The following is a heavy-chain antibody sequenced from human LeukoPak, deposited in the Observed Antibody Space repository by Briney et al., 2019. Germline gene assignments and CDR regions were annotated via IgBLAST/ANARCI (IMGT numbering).Heavy chain of an antibody. Sequence: GGSLRLSCAASGFTVSSNYMSWVRQAPGKGLECVSVIYSDGFTFYADSVKGRFTISRDNSKNTLYLQMNSLRAEDTAVYYCARDSGYGPPDHWGQGTLVTVSS. CDR3: ARDSGYGPPDH. J-gene: IGHJ4*02. CDR1: GFTVSSNY. D-gene: IGHD5-18*01. V-gene: IGHV3-53*01. CDR2: IYSDGFT.